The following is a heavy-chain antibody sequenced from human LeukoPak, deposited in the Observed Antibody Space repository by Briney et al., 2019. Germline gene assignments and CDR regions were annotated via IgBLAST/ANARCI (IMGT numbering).Heavy chain of an antibody. J-gene: IGHJ6*03. V-gene: IGHV3-48*03. D-gene: IGHD2-15*01. Sequence: GGSLRLSCAASGFTFSSYEMNWVRQAPGKGLEWVSYISSSGSTIYYADSVKGRFTISRDNAKNSLYLQMNSLRAEDTAVYYRAKEGKGSVGGQWVYYYYMDVWSKGTTVTISS. CDR3: AKEGKGSVGGQWVYYYYMDV. CDR2: ISSSGSTI. CDR1: GFTFSSYE.